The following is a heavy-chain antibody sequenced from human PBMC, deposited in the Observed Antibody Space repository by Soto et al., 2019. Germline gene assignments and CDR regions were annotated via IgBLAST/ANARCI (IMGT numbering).Heavy chain of an antibody. CDR1: GFTFSSYG. D-gene: IGHD4-17*01. V-gene: IGHV3-30*18. J-gene: IGHJ3*02. CDR2: ISYDGNNK. CDR3: AKPQLYGDYGGLPSDAFDI. Sequence: PGGSLRLSCAASGFTFSSYGMHWVRQAPGKGLEWVAVISYDGNNKYYADSVKGRFTISRDNSKNTLYLQMNSLRAEDTAVYYCAKPQLYGDYGGLPSDAFDIWGQGTMVTVSS.